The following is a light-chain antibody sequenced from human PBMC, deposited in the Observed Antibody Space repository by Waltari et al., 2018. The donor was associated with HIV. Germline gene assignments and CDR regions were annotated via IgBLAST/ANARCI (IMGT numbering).Light chain of an antibody. CDR3: VLYMGRGISL. Sequence: QTVVTQEPSFSVSPGGTVTLTCGLSSGSVSTSYYPSWYQQTPGPAPPRLIYSTTTRSSWVPDRFSGSILGNKAALTITGAQADDESDYYCVLYMGRGISLFGGGTKLTVL. J-gene: IGLJ2*01. CDR2: STT. V-gene: IGLV8-61*01. CDR1: SGSVSTSYY.